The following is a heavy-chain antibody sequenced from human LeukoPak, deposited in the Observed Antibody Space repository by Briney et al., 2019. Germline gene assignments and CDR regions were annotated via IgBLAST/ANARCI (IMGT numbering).Heavy chain of an antibody. CDR2: ISYDGSNK. J-gene: IGHJ4*02. D-gene: IGHD6-13*01. CDR1: GFTFSSCA. Sequence: PGGSLRLSCAASGFTFSSCAMRWVRQAPGKGLEWVAVISYDGSNKYYADSVKGRFTISRDNSKNTLYLQMNSLRAEDTAVYYCARDGEAAALPDYWGQGTLVTVSS. CDR3: ARDGEAAALPDY. V-gene: IGHV3-30-3*01.